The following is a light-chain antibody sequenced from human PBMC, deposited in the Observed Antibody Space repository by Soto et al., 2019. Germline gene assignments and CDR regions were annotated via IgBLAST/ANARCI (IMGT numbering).Light chain of an antibody. Sequence: EIVLTQSPGTLSLSPGERATLSCRASQSVSSRYLAWYQQIRGQAPRLLIYGASNRATGIPDSFSGSGSGTDVTLPISRLEPEEFGLYHCQQYVTSPRTFGQRTKVDIK. CDR3: QQYVTSPRT. CDR1: QSVSSRY. J-gene: IGKJ1*01. CDR2: GAS. V-gene: IGKV3-20*01.